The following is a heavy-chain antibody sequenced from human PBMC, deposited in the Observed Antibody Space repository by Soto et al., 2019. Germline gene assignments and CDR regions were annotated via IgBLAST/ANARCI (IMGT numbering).Heavy chain of an antibody. D-gene: IGHD6-6*01. CDR2: IIPIFGTA. CDR1: GGTFSSYA. J-gene: IGHJ6*02. Sequence: QVQLVKSGAEVKKPGSSVKVSCKASGGTFSSYAISWVRQAPGQGLEWMGGIIPIFGTANYAQKFQGRVTITADESTSTAYMELSSLRSEDTAVYYCASRSIAARPAKDYYGMDVWGQGTTVTVSS. V-gene: IGHV1-69*01. CDR3: ASRSIAARPAKDYYGMDV.